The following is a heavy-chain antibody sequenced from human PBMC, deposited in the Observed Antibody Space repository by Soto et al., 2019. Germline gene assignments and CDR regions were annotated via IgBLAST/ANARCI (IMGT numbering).Heavy chain of an antibody. CDR3: AGRQRITLVRGVIGPSYMAV. D-gene: IGHD3-10*01. CDR1: GGSFSGYY. J-gene: IGHJ6*03. CDR2: INHSGST. V-gene: IGHV4-34*01. Sequence: PSETLSLTCAVYGGSFSGYYWSWIRQPPGKGLEWIGEINHSGSTNYNPSLKSRVTISVDTSKNQLSLNLISVTAADTAVYYCAGRQRITLVRGVIGPSYMAVWGTGTTVTVSS.